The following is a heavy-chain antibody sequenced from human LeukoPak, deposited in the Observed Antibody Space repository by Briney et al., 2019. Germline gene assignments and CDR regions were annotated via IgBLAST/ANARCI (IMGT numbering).Heavy chain of an antibody. V-gene: IGHV1-69*04. J-gene: IGHJ4*02. CDR2: IIPILGIA. CDR3: ARDKGHAAAASLYYFDY. D-gene: IGHD6-13*01. Sequence: SVNVSCKASGGTFSSYAISWVRQAPGQGLEWMGRIIPILGIANYAQKFQGRVTITADKSTSTAYMELSSLRSEDTAVYYCARDKGHAAAASLYYFDYWGQGTLVTVSS. CDR1: GGTFSSYA.